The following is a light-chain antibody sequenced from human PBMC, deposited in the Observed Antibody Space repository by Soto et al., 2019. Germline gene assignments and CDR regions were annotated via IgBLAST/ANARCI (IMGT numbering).Light chain of an antibody. V-gene: IGLV2-11*01. CDR3: CSYAGSYTFVV. J-gene: IGLJ2*01. CDR2: DVS. CDR1: SDDVGSYNL. Sequence: QSALTQPASVSGSPGQSITISCTGTSDDVGSYNLVSWYQQHPGKAPKVMIYDVSKRPSGVPDRFSGSKSGNTASLTISGLQAEDEADYYCCSYAGSYTFVVFGGGTQLTVL.